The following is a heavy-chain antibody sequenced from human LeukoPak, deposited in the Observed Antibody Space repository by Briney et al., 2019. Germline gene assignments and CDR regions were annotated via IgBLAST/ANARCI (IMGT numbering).Heavy chain of an antibody. V-gene: IGHV3-23*01. CDR1: GFTFSSYA. CDR2: ISGSGGST. Sequence: GGSLRLSCAASGFTFSSYAMSWVRQAPGKGLEWVSAISGSGGSTYYADSVKGRFTISRDNSKNTLYLQMNSLRAEDTAVYYCAKDQSGYSYGMGGFDYWGQGTLVTVSS. J-gene: IGHJ4*02. CDR3: AKDQSGYSYGMGGFDY. D-gene: IGHD5-18*01.